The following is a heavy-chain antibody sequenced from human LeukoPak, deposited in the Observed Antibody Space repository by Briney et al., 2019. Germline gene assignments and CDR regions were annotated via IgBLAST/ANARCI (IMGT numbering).Heavy chain of an antibody. CDR3: ARDGTMVRGVTPYYYYMDV. CDR1: GYTFTGNY. J-gene: IGHJ6*03. D-gene: IGHD3-10*01. Sequence: GASEKVSCRASGYTFTGNYMHWVRQAPGQGLEWMGWINPNSGGTNYAQKFQGRVTMTRDTSISTAYMELSRLGSDDTAVYYCARDGTMVRGVTPYYYYMDVWGKGTTVTISS. CDR2: INPNSGGT. V-gene: IGHV1-2*02.